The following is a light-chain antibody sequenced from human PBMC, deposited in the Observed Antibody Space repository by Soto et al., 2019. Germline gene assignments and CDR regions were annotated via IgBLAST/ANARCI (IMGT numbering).Light chain of an antibody. Sequence: IVMTQSQATLSVSPWERAALSFSASQSVSSNLAWYQQKPGQAPSLLIYGASTRATGTPARFSGSGSGTEFTLTISSLQSEDFAVYYCQQYIRWPLTFGGGTKVDI. J-gene: IGKJ4*01. CDR1: QSVSSN. CDR3: QQYIRWPLT. CDR2: GAS. V-gene: IGKV3-15*01.